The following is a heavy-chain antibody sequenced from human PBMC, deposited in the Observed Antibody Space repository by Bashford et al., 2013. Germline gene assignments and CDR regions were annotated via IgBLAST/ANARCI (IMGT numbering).Heavy chain of an antibody. CDR3: ARTRHCSGDICWYGMDV. D-gene: IGHD2-15*01. CDR1: GYTFTNYA. V-gene: IGHV1-3*01. Sequence: ASVKVSCKASGYTFTNYAIHWVRQAPGQRLEWLGWINAGNGNRKYSQRFQGRVTISRDTSASTAYLELSSLRSEDTAIYYCARTRHCSGDICWYGMDVWGPRDHGHRLL. CDR2: INAGNGNR. J-gene: IGHJ6*01.